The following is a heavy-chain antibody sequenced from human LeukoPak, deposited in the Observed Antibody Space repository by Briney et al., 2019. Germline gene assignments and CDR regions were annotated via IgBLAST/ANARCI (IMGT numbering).Heavy chain of an antibody. Sequence: GASVKVSCKASGYTFTTHYIHWVRQAPGQGLEWMGIINPGGGSASLAQKFQGKVTMTRDTSTSTVYTELSSLRSDDTAVYYCAREAATSHSDYWGQGTLVTVSS. CDR1: GYTFTTHY. D-gene: IGHD2-15*01. CDR2: INPGGGSA. CDR3: AREAATSHSDY. V-gene: IGHV1-46*01. J-gene: IGHJ4*02.